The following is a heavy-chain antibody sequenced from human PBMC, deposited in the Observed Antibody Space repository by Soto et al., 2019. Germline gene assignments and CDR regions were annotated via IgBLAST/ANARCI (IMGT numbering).Heavy chain of an antibody. CDR2: VYWDDHK. Sequence: QITLKESGPALVRPTQTLTLTCTFSGFSLDISSVGVGWIRQPPGKAPEWLVLVYWDDHKRYSPSLSGRLTITKDTSRNQVVLTMTNMDPVDTGTYYCAHRRSTSGYYRTYFDYWGQGTLVTVAS. V-gene: IGHV2-5*02. D-gene: IGHD3-22*01. CDR1: GFSLDISSVG. J-gene: IGHJ4*02. CDR3: AHRRSTSGYYRTYFDY.